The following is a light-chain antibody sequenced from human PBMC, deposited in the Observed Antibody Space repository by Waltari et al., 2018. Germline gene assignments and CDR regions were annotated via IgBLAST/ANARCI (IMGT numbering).Light chain of an antibody. CDR1: QSVSRA. J-gene: IGKJ1*01. Sequence: EIALTQSPGTLSLSPGERATLSCRASQSVSRALAWYQQNPGQAPRLLIYGASNRATGIPDRFSGSGSGTDFSLIICRLEPEDFAVYYCQHYVSLPVTFGQGTKVEIK. CDR3: QHYVSLPVT. CDR2: GAS. V-gene: IGKV3-20*01.